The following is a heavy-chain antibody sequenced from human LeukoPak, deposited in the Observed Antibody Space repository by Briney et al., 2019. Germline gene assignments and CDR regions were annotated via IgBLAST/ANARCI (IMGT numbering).Heavy chain of an antibody. D-gene: IGHD2-2*01. J-gene: IGHJ4*01. Sequence: GGSLRLSCAASGFTFSAYEMNWVRQAPGKGLEPVSYISGSGSSLSYADSVRGRFTVSRDNAKNSLFLQMNSLRVEDTAIYYCVRDGRGYCGSTSCGPFDSWGRGTLVTVSS. CDR3: VRDGRGYCGSTSCGPFDS. CDR1: GFTFSAYE. CDR2: ISGSGSSL. V-gene: IGHV3-48*03.